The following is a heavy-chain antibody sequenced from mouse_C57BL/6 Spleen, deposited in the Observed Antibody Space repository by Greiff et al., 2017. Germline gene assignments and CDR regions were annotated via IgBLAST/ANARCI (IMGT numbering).Heavy chain of an antibody. CDR2: INPSNGGT. CDR1: GYTFTSYW. CDR3: ARENIITTVVAHYAMDY. D-gene: IGHD1-1*01. J-gene: IGHJ4*01. V-gene: IGHV1-53*01. Sequence: QVQLQQPGTELVKPGASVKLSCKASGYTFTSYWMHWVKQRPGQGLEWIGNINPSNGGTNYNEKFKSKATLTVDKSSSTAYMQLSSLTSEDSAVYYCARENIITTVVAHYAMDYWGQGTSVTVSS.